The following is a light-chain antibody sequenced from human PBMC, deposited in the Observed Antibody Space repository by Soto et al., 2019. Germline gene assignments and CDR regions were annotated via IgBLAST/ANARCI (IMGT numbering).Light chain of an antibody. CDR3: LSYDRSLFWV. CDR2: ANS. J-gene: IGLJ3*02. Sequence: QSVLTQPPSVSGAPGQRVTISCTGSTSNIGAGYDVHWYQQLPGTAPKLVIYANSNRPSGVPDRFSGSKSGTSASLAITGLQAEDEADYYCLSYDRSLFWVFGGGTKVTVL. V-gene: IGLV1-40*01. CDR1: TSNIGAGYD.